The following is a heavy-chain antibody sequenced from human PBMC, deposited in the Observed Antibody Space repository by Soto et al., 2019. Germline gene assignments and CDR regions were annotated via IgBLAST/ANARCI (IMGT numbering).Heavy chain of an antibody. Sequence: EVQLVESGGGLVQPGGSLRLSCAASGFTFSSYDMHWVRQATGKGLEWVSAIGTAGDTYYPGSVKGRFTISRENAKNSLYLQMNSLRAGDTAVYYCARAYDSSGYLDYWGQGTLVTVSS. V-gene: IGHV3-13*04. CDR2: IGTAGDT. CDR3: ARAYDSSGYLDY. J-gene: IGHJ4*02. CDR1: GFTFSSYD. D-gene: IGHD3-22*01.